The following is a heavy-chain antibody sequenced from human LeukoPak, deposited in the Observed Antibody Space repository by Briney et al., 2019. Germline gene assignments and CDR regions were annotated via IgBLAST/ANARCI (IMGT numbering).Heavy chain of an antibody. J-gene: IGHJ6*02. CDR2: MYYTGST. V-gene: IGHV4-59*01. CDR3: VRVSVVYGMDV. Sequence: SETLSLTCSVSGGSISSDYWAWIRQPPGKGLDWIGYMYYTGSTNYNPSLKSRATISLATSKKQFSLKLSSVTAADTAVYYCVRVSVVYGMDVWGRGTTVTVSS. CDR1: GGSISSDY.